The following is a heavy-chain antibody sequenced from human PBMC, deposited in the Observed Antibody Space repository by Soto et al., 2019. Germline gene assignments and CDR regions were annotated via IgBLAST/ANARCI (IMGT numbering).Heavy chain of an antibody. CDR2: ISAYNGNT. Sequence: ASVKVSCKASGYTFTSYGISWVRQASGQGLEWMGWISAYNGNTNYAQKLQGRVTMTTDTSTSTAYMELRSLRSDDTAVYYCARAARTTNSPDYWGQGTLVTVSS. J-gene: IGHJ4*02. V-gene: IGHV1-18*01. CDR3: ARAARTTNSPDY. CDR1: GYTFTSYG. D-gene: IGHD1-1*01.